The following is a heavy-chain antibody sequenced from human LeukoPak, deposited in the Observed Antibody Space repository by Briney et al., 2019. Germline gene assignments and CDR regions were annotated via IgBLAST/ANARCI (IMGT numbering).Heavy chain of an antibody. Sequence: SETLSLTCAVYGGSFSGYYWSWIRQPPGKGLEWIGEINHSGGTNYNPSLKSRVTISVDTSKNQFSLKLSSVTAADTAVYYCARVSSDAFDIWGQGTMVTVSS. CDR2: INHSGGT. D-gene: IGHD2-2*01. J-gene: IGHJ3*02. V-gene: IGHV4-34*01. CDR3: ARVSSDAFDI. CDR1: GGSFSGYY.